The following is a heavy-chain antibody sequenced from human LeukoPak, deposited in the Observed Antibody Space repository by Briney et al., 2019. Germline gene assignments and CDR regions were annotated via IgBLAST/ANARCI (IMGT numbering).Heavy chain of an antibody. V-gene: IGHV3-48*04. Sequence: GGSLRLSCAASGFTFTTYWMNWVRQAPGKGLEWVSYISSSGSPIYYADSVKGRFTIPRDNAKNSLYLQMNSLRAEDTAVYYCARAAGWFDPWGQGTLVTVSS. CDR3: ARAAGWFDP. CDR1: GFTFTTYW. J-gene: IGHJ5*02. CDR2: ISSSGSPI.